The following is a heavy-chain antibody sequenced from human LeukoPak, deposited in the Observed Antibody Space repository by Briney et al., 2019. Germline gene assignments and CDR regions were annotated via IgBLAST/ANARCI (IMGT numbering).Heavy chain of an antibody. Sequence: GASVKVSCKASGYTFTSYDINWVRQATGQGLEWMGWMNPNSGNTGYAQKFQGRVTMTRNTSISTAYVELSSLRSEDTAVYYCARVRGYCSGGSCYFYYYGMDVWGQGTTVTVSS. D-gene: IGHD2-15*01. CDR2: MNPNSGNT. CDR1: GYTFTSYD. J-gene: IGHJ6*02. CDR3: ARVRGYCSGGSCYFYYYGMDV. V-gene: IGHV1-8*01.